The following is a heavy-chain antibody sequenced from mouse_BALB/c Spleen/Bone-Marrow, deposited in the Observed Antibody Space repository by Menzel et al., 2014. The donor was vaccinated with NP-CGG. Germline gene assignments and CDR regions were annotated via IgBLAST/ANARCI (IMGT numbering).Heavy chain of an antibody. Sequence: EVQLVESGGVLVQPGGSLKLSCAASGFDFSGFWMGWVRQAPGKGLEWIGEINPDSSTINYTPSLKDRFIISRDNAKNTLYLQMSKVRSEDTALYYCARLGYYGGFAYWGQGTLVTVSA. J-gene: IGHJ3*01. CDR1: GFDFSGFW. CDR2: INPDSSTI. V-gene: IGHV4-1*02. CDR3: ARLGYYGGFAY. D-gene: IGHD2-3*01.